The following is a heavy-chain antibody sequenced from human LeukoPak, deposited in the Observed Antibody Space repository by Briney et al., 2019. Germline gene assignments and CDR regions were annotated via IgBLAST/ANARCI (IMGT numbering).Heavy chain of an antibody. V-gene: IGHV3-30*04. CDR3: ARATSGMTIFDY. J-gene: IGHJ4*02. CDR2: ISYDGSNK. Sequence: GGSLRLSCAASGFTVSSYAMHWVRQAPGKGLEWVAVISYDGSNKYYADSVKGRFTISRDNSKNTLYLQMNSLRAEDTAVYYCARATSGMTIFDYWGQGTLVTVSS. CDR1: GFTVSSYA. D-gene: IGHD4/OR15-4a*01.